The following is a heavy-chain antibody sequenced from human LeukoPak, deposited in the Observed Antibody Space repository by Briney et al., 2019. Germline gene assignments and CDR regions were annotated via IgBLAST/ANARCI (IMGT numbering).Heavy chain of an antibody. CDR2: IGTAGDT. D-gene: IGHD3-10*01. CDR1: GFTFSSYD. V-gene: IGHV3-13*01. Sequence: GGSLRLSCAASGFTFSSYDMRWVRQATGKGLEWVSAIGTAGDTYYPGSVKGRFTISRENAKNSLYLQMYSLRAGDTAVYYCARDARGGYNRYGMDVWGQGTTVTVSS. CDR3: ARDARGGYNRYGMDV. J-gene: IGHJ6*02.